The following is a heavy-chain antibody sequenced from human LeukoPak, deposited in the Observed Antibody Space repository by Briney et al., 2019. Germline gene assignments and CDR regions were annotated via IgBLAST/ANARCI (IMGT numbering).Heavy chain of an antibody. CDR2: ISAYNGNT. J-gene: IGHJ3*02. V-gene: IGHV1-18*01. CDR3: ARVSMVWDAFDI. CDR1: GYTFTSYG. Sequence: ASVKVSFKASGYTFTSYGISWVRQAPGQGLEWMGWISAYNGNTNYAQKLQGRVTMTTDTSTSTAYMELRSLRSDDTAVYYCARVSMVWDAFDIWGQGTMVTVSS. D-gene: IGHD2-8*01.